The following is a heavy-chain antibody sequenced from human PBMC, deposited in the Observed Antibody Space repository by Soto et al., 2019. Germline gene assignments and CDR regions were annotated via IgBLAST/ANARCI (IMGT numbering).Heavy chain of an antibody. D-gene: IGHD2-15*01. V-gene: IGHV4-31*03. CDR2: ISYGGTT. J-gene: IGHJ4*02. CDR1: GGSMNSGGYC. CDR3: SRGILV. Sequence: QVQLQESGPGLVKPSQTLSLTCTVSGGSMNSGGYCWSWIRQHPGEGLEWIGCISYGGTTSYNPSLXSXXTISVDTSKNQFSLKLTSVTAADTAVYYCSRGILVWGQGTLITVSS.